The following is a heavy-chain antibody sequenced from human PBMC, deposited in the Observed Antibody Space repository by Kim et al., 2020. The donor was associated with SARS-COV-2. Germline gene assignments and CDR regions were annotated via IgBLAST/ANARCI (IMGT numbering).Heavy chain of an antibody. CDR3: ARVYSSSRYVGAASN. Sequence: GGSLRLSCAASGFTFSDYYMSWIRQAPGKGLEWVSYISGSSTNTNYADSVKGRFTISRDNGKNSLYLQMKSLRAEDPAVYYCARVYSSSRYVGAASNWG. D-gene: IGHD6-13*01. CDR1: GFTFSDYY. V-gene: IGHV3-11*05. J-gene: IGHJ1*01. CDR2: ISGSSTNT.